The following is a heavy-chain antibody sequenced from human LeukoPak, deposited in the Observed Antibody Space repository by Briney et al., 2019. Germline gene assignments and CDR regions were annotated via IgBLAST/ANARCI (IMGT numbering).Heavy chain of an antibody. CDR3: AKAKQTTVTTNYFDY. Sequence: GGSLRLSCAASGSTFSSYAMSWVRQAPGKGLEWVSAISGSGGSTYYADSVKGRFTISRDNSKNTLYLQMNSLRAEDTAVYYCAKAKQTTVTTNYFDYWGQGTLVTVSS. V-gene: IGHV3-23*01. CDR1: GSTFSSYA. D-gene: IGHD4-17*01. CDR2: ISGSGGST. J-gene: IGHJ4*02.